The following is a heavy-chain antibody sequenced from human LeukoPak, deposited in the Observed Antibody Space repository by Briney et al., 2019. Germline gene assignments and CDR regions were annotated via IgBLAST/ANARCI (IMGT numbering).Heavy chain of an antibody. CDR2: TYQRGSP. Sequence: PSETLSLTCGVSGCSISSDNWWSWIRQPPGKGLGWIGETYQRGSPNYNPSLKSRVTISVDKSKNQFSLKLSSVSAADTAVYCCASRRYYDSTGYCPYWGQGTLVTVSS. J-gene: IGHJ4*02. CDR1: GCSISSDNW. D-gene: IGHD3-22*01. CDR3: ASRRYYDSTGYCPY. V-gene: IGHV4/OR15-8*01.